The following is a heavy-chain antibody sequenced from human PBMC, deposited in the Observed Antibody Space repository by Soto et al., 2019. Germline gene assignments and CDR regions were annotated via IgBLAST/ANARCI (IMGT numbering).Heavy chain of an antibody. J-gene: IGHJ5*02. CDR2: INAGNGNT. V-gene: IGHV1-3*01. CDR3: AREVVVPAAPGWFDP. CDR1: GYTFTSYA. D-gene: IGHD2-2*01. Sequence: ASVKVSCKASGYTFTSYAMHWVRQAPGQRLEWMGWINAGNGNTKYSQKLQGRVTMTTDTSTSTAYMELRSLRSDDTAVYYCAREVVVPAAPGWFDPWGQGTLVTVSS.